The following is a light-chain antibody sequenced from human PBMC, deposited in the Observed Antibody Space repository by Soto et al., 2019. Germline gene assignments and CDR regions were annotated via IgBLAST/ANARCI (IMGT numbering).Light chain of an antibody. J-gene: IGLJ3*02. CDR2: EVS. CDR3: SSYTSSSTWV. V-gene: IGLV2-14*01. CDR1: SSDVGGYNS. Sequence: QSALTQPASVSGSPGQSITISCTGTSSDVGGYNSVSWYQQHPGKAPKLMIYEVSNRPSGVSNRFSGPKSGNTASLAISGLQAEDEADYYCSSYTSSSTWVFGGGTQLTVL.